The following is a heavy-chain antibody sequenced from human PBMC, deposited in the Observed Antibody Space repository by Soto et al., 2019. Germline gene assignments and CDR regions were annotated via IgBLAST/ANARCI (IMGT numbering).Heavy chain of an antibody. CDR2: IYPGDSDT. CDR3: ARHHSTRPEHYYYYGMDV. D-gene: IGHD6-13*01. J-gene: IGHJ6*02. CDR1: GYSFTSYW. Sequence: PGESLKISCKGSGYSFTSYWIGWVRQMPGKGLEWMGIIYPGDSDTRYSPSFQGQVTISADKSISTAYLQWSSLKASDTAMYYCARHHSTRPEHYYYYGMDVWGQGTTVTVSS. V-gene: IGHV5-51*01.